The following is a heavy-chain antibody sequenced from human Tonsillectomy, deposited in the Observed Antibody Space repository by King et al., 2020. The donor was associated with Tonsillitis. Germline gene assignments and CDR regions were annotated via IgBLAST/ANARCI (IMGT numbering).Heavy chain of an antibody. D-gene: IGHD2-21*02. V-gene: IGHV3-30*18. Sequence: VQLVESGGGVVQPGRSLRLSCVASGFTFSSYGMHWVRQAPGKGLEWVAVISYDGSNKYYADSVKGRFTISRDNSKNTLYLQMNSLRAEDTAVYYCAKVDGAYCGGDCYLEGAFDIWGQGTMVTVSS. J-gene: IGHJ3*02. CDR1: GFTFSSYG. CDR2: ISYDGSNK. CDR3: AKVDGAYCGGDCYLEGAFDI.